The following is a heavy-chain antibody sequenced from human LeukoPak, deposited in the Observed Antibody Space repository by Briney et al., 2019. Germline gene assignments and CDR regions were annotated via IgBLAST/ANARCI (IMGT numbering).Heavy chain of an antibody. D-gene: IGHD5-12*01. Sequence: GGSLRLSCAASGFTFSSYGMHWVRQAPGKGLEWVAVIWYDGSNKYYADSVEGRFTISRDNSKNTLYLQMNSLRAEDTAVYYCARSDSGYGHLDYWGQGTLVTVSS. V-gene: IGHV3-33*01. CDR2: IWYDGSNK. J-gene: IGHJ4*02. CDR3: ARSDSGYGHLDY. CDR1: GFTFSSYG.